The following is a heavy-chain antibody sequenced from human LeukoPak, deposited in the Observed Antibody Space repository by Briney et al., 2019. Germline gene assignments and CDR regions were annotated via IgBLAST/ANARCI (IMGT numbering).Heavy chain of an antibody. Sequence: QPGGSLRLSCAAFGFTFSSYAMHWVRQAPGKGLEWVAVISYDGSNKYYADSVKGRFTISRDNSKNTLYLQMNSLRAEDTAVYYCARAVSAGSGYGAFDIWGQGTMVTVSS. D-gene: IGHD3-22*01. CDR1: GFTFSSYA. V-gene: IGHV3-30*01. CDR2: ISYDGSNK. J-gene: IGHJ3*02. CDR3: ARAVSAGSGYGAFDI.